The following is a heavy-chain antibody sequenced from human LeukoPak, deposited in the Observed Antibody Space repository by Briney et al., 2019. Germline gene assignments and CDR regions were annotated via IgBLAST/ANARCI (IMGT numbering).Heavy chain of an antibody. Sequence: GASVKVSCKASGGTFSSYAISWVRQAPGQGLEWMGGIIPIFGTANYAQKFQGRVTITADESTSTAYMELSSLRSEDTAVYYCARSLTGYSSSWYPHGQYFQHWGQGTLVTVSS. D-gene: IGHD6-13*01. CDR2: IIPIFGTA. J-gene: IGHJ1*01. CDR1: GGTFSSYA. V-gene: IGHV1-69*13. CDR3: ARSLTGYSSSWYPHGQYFQH.